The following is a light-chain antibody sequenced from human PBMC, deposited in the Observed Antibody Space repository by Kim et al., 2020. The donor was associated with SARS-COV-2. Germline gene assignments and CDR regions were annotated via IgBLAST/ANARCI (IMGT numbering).Light chain of an antibody. V-gene: IGLV2-23*02. Sequence: GQSNTISCTGTSRDVGGYKFVSWYQQRPGKAPKLMIYEVTKRPSGVSNRFSASKSGNTASLTISGLQAEDEADYYCCSYAGSSTVVFGGGTQLTVL. J-gene: IGLJ2*01. CDR3: CSYAGSSTVV. CDR1: SRDVGGYKF. CDR2: EVT.